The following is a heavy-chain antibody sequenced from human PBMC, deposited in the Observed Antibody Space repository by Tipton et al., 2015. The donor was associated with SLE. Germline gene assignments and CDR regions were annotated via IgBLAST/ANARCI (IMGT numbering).Heavy chain of an antibody. CDR1: GGSISSSSYY. V-gene: IGHV4-39*01. D-gene: IGHD2-2*01. CDR3: GSGYCSTTSCYYNYGLDV. Sequence: TLSLTCTVSGGSISSSSYYWGWVRQPPGKGLEWIGSIYYSGSTYYQPSLKSRVTISVDTSRNQFSLKLNSVTAADTAVYYCGSGYCSTTSCYYNYGLDVWGQGTTVTVSS. J-gene: IGHJ6*02. CDR2: IYYSGST.